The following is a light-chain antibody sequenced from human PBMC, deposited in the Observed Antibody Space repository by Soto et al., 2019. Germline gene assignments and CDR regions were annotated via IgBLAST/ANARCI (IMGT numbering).Light chain of an antibody. CDR1: QSVSSSY. V-gene: IGKV3-20*01. Sequence: EIVLTQSPGTLSLSPGERATLSCRASQSVSSSYLAWYQQKPGQAPRLLIYGASSRATGIPDRFSGSGSGTDFTLTISRLEPEDFAVYSCQQYGSPPTTFGQGTRLEIK. CDR2: GAS. J-gene: IGKJ5*01. CDR3: QQYGSPPTT.